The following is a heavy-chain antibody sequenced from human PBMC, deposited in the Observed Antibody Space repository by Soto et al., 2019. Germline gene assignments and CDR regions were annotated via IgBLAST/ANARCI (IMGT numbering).Heavy chain of an antibody. V-gene: IGHV3-11*05. CDR1: GFTFSDYY. CDR3: AKDLGSTSCPFQH. J-gene: IGHJ1*01. Sequence: GGSLRLSCAASGFTFSDYYMSWIRQAPGKGLEWVSYISSSSSYTNYADSVKGRFTISRDNSKNSLYLQMNSLRAEDTAVYYCAKDLGSTSCPFQHWGQGTLVTVSS. D-gene: IGHD2-2*01. CDR2: ISSSSSYT.